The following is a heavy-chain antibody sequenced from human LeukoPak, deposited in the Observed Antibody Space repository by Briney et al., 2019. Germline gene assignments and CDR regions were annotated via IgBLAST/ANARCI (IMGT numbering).Heavy chain of an antibody. CDR2: IYYSGST. Sequence: SETLSLTCTVSGGSISSSSYYWGWIRQPPGKGLEWIGSIYYSGSTYYNPSLKSRVTISVDTSKNQFSLKLSSVTAADTAVYYCAREVAAAVYFDYWGQGTLVTVSS. D-gene: IGHD6-13*01. CDR3: AREVAAAVYFDY. J-gene: IGHJ4*02. CDR1: GGSISSSSYY. V-gene: IGHV4-39*07.